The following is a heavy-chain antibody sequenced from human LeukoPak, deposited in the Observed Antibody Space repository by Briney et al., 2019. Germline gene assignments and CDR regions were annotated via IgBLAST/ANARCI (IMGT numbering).Heavy chain of an antibody. CDR3: ARAEIDCSGGSCYSYYLDY. V-gene: IGHV3-21*01. Sequence: GGSLRLSCAASGFTFSSYSINWVRQAPGKGLEWVSSISGSSTYIYYADSVKGRFTISRDNANNSLYLQMNSLRAEDTAVYYCARAEIDCSGGSCYSYYLDYWGQGTLVTVSS. CDR1: GFTFSSYS. D-gene: IGHD2-15*01. CDR2: ISGSSTYI. J-gene: IGHJ4*02.